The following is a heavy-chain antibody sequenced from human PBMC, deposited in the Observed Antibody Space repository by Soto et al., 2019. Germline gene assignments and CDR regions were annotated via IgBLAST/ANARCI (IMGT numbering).Heavy chain of an antibody. Sequence: QVQLVQSGAEVKKPGSSVKVSCKASGGTFSSYTISWVRQAPGQGLEWMGRIIPILGIANYAQKFQGRVTITADKSTSTANMEQRSLRSEDTAVYYCARDVDTAHTPDWGQGTLVTVSS. CDR1: GGTFSSYT. D-gene: IGHD5-18*01. J-gene: IGHJ4*02. V-gene: IGHV1-69*08. CDR3: ARDVDTAHTPD. CDR2: IIPILGIA.